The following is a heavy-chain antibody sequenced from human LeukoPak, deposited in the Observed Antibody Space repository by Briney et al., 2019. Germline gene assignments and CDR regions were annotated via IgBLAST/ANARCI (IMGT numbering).Heavy chain of an antibody. V-gene: IGHV3-33*06. CDR2: IWYDGGIK. CDR1: GVTFSYYG. CDR3: AKADGYMPDY. D-gene: IGHD5-24*01. J-gene: IGHJ4*02. Sequence: GGSLRLSCAASGVTFSYYGMHLVRQAPGKGLDWVAIIWYDGGIKYYADSVKGRFTISEDNSENMLYLQMNSLRAEDTGVYYCAKADGYMPDYWGRGTLVTVSS.